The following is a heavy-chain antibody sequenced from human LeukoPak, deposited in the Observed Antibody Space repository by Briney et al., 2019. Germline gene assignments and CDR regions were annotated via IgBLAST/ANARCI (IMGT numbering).Heavy chain of an antibody. CDR2: ISSSGSTI. J-gene: IGHJ4*02. V-gene: IGHV3-11*04. D-gene: IGHD4-23*01. Sequence: PSETLSLTCAVYGGSFSDYYMSWIRQAPGKGLEWVSYISSSGSTIYYADSVKGRFTISRDNAKNSLYLQMNSLRAEDTAVYYCARDGGNRIFDYWGQGTLVTVSS. CDR3: ARDGGNRIFDY. CDR1: GGSFSDYY.